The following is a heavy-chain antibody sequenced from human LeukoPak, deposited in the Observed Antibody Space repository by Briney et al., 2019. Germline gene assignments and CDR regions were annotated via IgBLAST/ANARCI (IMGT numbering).Heavy chain of an antibody. CDR2: ISYDGSNK. J-gene: IGHJ4*02. Sequence: QAGGSLRLSCAASGFTFSSYAMHWVRQAPGKGLEWVAVISYDGSNKYYADSVKGRFTISRDNSKNTLYLQMNSLSAEDTAVYYCARVGAGCDSSGYYIPGFYFDFWGQGTLVTVSS. CDR3: ARVGAGCDSSGYYIPGFYFDF. CDR1: GFTFSSYA. V-gene: IGHV3-30-3*01. D-gene: IGHD3-22*01.